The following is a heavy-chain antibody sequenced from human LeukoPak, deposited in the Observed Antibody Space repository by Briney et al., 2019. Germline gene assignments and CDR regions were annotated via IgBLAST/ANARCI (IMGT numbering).Heavy chain of an antibody. J-gene: IGHJ4*02. CDR2: IYYSGST. CDR3: ARQMYSGTLDY. D-gene: IGHD1-1*01. V-gene: IGHV4-59*08. CDR1: GGSISGYF. Sequence: SETLSLTCTVSGGSISGYFWSWIRQPPGKALEWIGYIYYSGSTNYKPSLKSRGTISVDTSKNQFSLKLSSMTAADTAVYYCARQMYSGTLDYWGPGTLVIVSS.